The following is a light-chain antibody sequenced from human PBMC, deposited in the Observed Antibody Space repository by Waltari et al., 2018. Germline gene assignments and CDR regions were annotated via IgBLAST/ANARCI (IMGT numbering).Light chain of an antibody. CDR2: QDS. V-gene: IGLV3-1*01. CDR1: KLGANY. J-gene: IGLJ2*01. Sequence: SYELTQPPSVSVSPGQTASITCSGDKLGANYACWYQQKPGQYPVLVIYQDSKRPSGIPERFSGSNSGNTATLTISGTQAMDEADYYCQAWDSSTAVFGGGTKLTVL. CDR3: QAWDSSTAV.